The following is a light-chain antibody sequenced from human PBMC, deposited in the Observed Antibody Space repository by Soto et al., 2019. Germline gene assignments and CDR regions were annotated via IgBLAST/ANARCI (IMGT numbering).Light chain of an antibody. CDR2: AAS. CDR3: QQVISYPLS. CDR1: QGISSY. J-gene: IGKJ4*01. V-gene: IGKV1-9*01. Sequence: DIQLTQSPSFLSASVGDRVTITCRASQGISSYLAWYQQKPGKAPKLLIYAASTLQGGVPSRFSGSGSGTEFTLTISSLQPEDFATYYCQQVISYPLSFGGGTKVEIK.